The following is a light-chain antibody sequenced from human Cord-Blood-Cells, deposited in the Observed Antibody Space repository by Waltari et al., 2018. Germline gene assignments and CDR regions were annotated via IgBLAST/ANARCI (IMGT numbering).Light chain of an antibody. CDR1: QSVSSSY. J-gene: IGKJ2*01. V-gene: IGKV3-20*01. Sequence: IVLTQSPATLSSYPGERATLSCRARQSVSSSYLAWYQQKPGQDPRLLIYGASSRATGIPDRFSGSGSGTDFTLTISRLEPEDFAVYYCQQYGSSPPYTFGQGTKLEIK. CDR3: QQYGSSPPYT. CDR2: GAS.